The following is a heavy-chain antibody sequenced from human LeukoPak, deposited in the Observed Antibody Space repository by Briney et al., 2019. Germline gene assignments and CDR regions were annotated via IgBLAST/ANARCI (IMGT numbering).Heavy chain of an antibody. J-gene: IGHJ4*02. CDR3: SRESGPFCPFGY. D-gene: IGHD1-26*01. V-gene: IGHV4/OR15-8*02. CDR1: GGSISGTNW. CDR2: ISLAGQT. Sequence: SETLSLTCGVSGGSISGTNWWSWVRQPPGQGLEWIGEISLAGQTNYNPSLNGRVTMSLDKSSNQLSLHLTSVTAADAATYFCSRESGPFCPFGYWGQGTLVTVSS.